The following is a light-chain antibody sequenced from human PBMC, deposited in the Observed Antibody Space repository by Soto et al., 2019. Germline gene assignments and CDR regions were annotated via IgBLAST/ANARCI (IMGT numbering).Light chain of an antibody. J-gene: IGLJ1*01. CDR2: DVS. CDR3: SSFRSSSTSYV. V-gene: IGLV2-14*03. CDR1: SSDIGDSNY. Sequence: QSVLPQPASVSGSPGQSITISCTGTSSDIGDSNYVSWYQQHPGKAPKHVIYDVSNRPSGVSNRFSGSKSANTASLTISGLQAEDEADYYCSSFRSSSTSYVFGTGTQLTVL.